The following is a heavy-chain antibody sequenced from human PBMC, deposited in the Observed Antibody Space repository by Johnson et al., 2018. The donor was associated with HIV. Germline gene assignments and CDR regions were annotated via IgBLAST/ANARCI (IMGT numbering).Heavy chain of an antibody. J-gene: IGHJ3*02. CDR1: GFTISSYD. CDR3: ARDDTLGYCSGGSCPGAFDI. V-gene: IGHV3-13*01. Sequence: VQLVESGGGLVQPGGSLRLSCAASGFTISSYDIHWVRQITGKSLEWVSAIGAAGEAYYPGSVKGRFSISRDNAKNSLYLQMNSLRAEDTAVYYCARDDTLGYCSGGSCPGAFDIWGQGTMVTVSS. CDR2: IGAAGEA. D-gene: IGHD2-15*01.